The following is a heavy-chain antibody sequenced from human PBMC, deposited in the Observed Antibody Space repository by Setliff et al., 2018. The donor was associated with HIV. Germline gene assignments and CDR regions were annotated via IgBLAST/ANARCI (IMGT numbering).Heavy chain of an antibody. V-gene: IGHV3-23*01. CDR3: AKDHYGGKGPLGY. Sequence: QPGGSLRLSCAASGFTFSAYAMTWVRRAPGRGLEWVSATTSNGRTTDYADSVKGRFSISRDNSKKTLFLQMNSLRAEDTAVYYCAKDHYGGKGPLGYWGQGTLVTVSS. D-gene: IGHD4-17*01. CDR1: GFTFSAYA. CDR2: TTSNGRTT. J-gene: IGHJ4*02.